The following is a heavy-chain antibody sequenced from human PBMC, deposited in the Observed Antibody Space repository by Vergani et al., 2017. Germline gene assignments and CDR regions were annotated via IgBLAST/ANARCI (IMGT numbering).Heavy chain of an antibody. D-gene: IGHD3-10*01. CDR2: LDPHTGDT. CDR3: AGNRGRGGSYSVSWFDP. CDR1: GGTFSSYA. Sequence: QVQLVQSGAEVKKPGSSVKVSCKASGGTFSSYAISWVRQAPGQGLEWMGRLDPHTGDTKYAEKFQGRAILTRDRSISTAYMELISLISDDTAVYYCAGNRGRGGSYSVSWFDPWGQGTQVTVAS. V-gene: IGHV1-2*02. J-gene: IGHJ5*02.